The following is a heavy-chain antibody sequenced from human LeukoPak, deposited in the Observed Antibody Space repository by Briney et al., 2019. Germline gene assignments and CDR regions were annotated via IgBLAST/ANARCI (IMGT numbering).Heavy chain of an antibody. CDR3: ARGPPRAAGTEYFDY. CDR1: GGSFSGYY. V-gene: IGHV4-34*01. CDR2: INHSGST. D-gene: IGHD6-13*01. J-gene: IGHJ4*02. Sequence: SETLSLTCAVYGGSFSGYYWSWIRQPPGKGLEWIGEINHSGSTNYNPSLKSRVTISVDTSKNQFSLKLSSVTAADPAVYYCARGPPRAAGTEYFDYWGQGTLVTVSS.